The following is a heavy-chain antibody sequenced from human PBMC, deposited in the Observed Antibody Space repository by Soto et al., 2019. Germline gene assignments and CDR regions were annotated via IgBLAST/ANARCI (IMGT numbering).Heavy chain of an antibody. Sequence: GESLKISCKGSGYSFAGYWITWVRQMPGKGLEWMGRIDPSDSQTYYSPSFQGQVTISADKSISTAYLQWSSLKASDTAMYYCARLGGNGYSYGRNWFDPWGQGTLVTVSS. CDR3: ARLGGNGYSYGRNWFDP. CDR2: IDPSDSQT. D-gene: IGHD5-18*01. CDR1: GYSFAGYW. V-gene: IGHV5-10-1*04. J-gene: IGHJ5*02.